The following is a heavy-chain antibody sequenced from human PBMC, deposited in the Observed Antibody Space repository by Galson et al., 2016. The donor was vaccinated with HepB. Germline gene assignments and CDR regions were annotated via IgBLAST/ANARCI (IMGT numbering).Heavy chain of an antibody. D-gene: IGHD3-3*01. Sequence: SVKVSCKASGYRFTTYGITWVRQAPGQGLQWLGWISVYNGDTKYTPRLQGRVAMTTDTSTTTSYLGAEDTAVYYCATEYVLRSLEWSSYYFRGLDVWGQGTAVTVSS. V-gene: IGHV1-18*01. CDR3: ATEYVLRSLEWSSYYFRGLDV. J-gene: IGHJ6*02. CDR1: GYRFTTYG. CDR2: ISVYNGDT.